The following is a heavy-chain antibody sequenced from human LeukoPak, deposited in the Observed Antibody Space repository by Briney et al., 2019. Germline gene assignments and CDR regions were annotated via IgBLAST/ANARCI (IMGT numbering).Heavy chain of an antibody. CDR1: GFIFDDYA. J-gene: IGHJ3*02. CDR2: ISWHSGGI. V-gene: IGHV3-9*01. Sequence: GGSLRLSCAASGFIFDDYAMHWVRQAPGKGLEWVSSISWHSGGIDYADSVEGRSTISRDNAKNSLYLQMNSLRTEDTALYYCTKGREDSSSSTDAFDIWGQGTMVTVSS. D-gene: IGHD6-6*01. CDR3: TKGREDSSSSTDAFDI.